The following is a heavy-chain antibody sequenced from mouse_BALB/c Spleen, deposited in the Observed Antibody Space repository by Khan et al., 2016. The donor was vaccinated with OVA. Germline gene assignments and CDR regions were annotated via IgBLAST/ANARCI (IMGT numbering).Heavy chain of an antibody. J-gene: IGHJ4*01. CDR3: ARDDSRYNYARDY. D-gene: IGHD2-4*01. V-gene: IGHV3-2*02. Sequence: EVKLLESGPGLVKPSQSLSLTCTVTGYSITSDYARNWIRQFPENKLEWMGYISYSGSTNYNPALKSRISITRDTSKNQFFLQLNSVTTEDTATYYCARDDSRYNYARDYWGQGTSVTVSS. CDR2: ISYSGST. CDR1: GYSITSDYA.